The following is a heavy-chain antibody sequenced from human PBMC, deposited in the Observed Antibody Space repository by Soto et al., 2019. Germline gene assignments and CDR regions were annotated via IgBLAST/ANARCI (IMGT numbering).Heavy chain of an antibody. D-gene: IGHD3-22*01. V-gene: IGHV4-30-2*01. CDR2: IYHSGSI. CDR3: ARGRDYYDSSGYYPSDFDF. CDR1: GGSISSGGYS. J-gene: IGHJ4*02. Sequence: SETLSLTCAVSGGSISSGGYSWSWIRQPPGKGLEGIGYIYHSGSIYYNPSLKSRVTISVDRSKNQFSLKLSSVTAADTAVYYCARGRDYYDSSGYYPSDFDFWGQGTLVTVSS.